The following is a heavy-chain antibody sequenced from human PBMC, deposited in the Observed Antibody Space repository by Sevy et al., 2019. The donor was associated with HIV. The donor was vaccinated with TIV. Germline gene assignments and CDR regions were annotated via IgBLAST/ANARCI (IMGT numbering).Heavy chain of an antibody. D-gene: IGHD2-15*01. Sequence: ASVKVSCKVSGYTLTELSMHWVRQAPGKGLEWMGGFDPEDGETIYAQKFQGRVTMTEDTSTDTAYMGLSSLRSEDTAVYYCATDRPSRRSGGSWRLGYWGQGTLVTVSS. CDR2: FDPEDGET. CDR3: ATDRPSRRSGGSWRLGY. CDR1: GYTLTELS. J-gene: IGHJ4*02. V-gene: IGHV1-24*01.